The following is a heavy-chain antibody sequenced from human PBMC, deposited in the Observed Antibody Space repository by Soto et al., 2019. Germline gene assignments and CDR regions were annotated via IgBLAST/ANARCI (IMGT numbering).Heavy chain of an antibody. CDR2: IYYNGST. Sequence: QLRLQESGPGLVKPSETLSLTCTVSGDSISSTLYYWGWIRQPPGKGLEWIGSIYYNGSTYYKPSLRSRVTITVDTSKNQFSLRLRSMTAADTATYYCARHANEVKQHVVFEWITPVGMDVWGQGTTITVSS. CDR1: GDSISSTLYY. D-gene: IGHD6-13*01. CDR3: ARHANEVKQHVVFEWITPVGMDV. J-gene: IGHJ6*02. V-gene: IGHV4-39*01.